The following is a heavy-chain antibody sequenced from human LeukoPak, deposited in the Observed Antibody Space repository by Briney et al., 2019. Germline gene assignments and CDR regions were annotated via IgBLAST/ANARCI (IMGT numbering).Heavy chain of an antibody. CDR1: GFTFSRYG. D-gene: IGHD3-10*02. Sequence: GGSLRLSCAASGFTFSRYGMSWVRQAPGKGLEWVSGISGSGGSTYYADSVKGRFTISRDNAKNSLYLQMNSLRAEDTAVYYCAELGITMIGGVWGKGTTVTISS. V-gene: IGHV3-23*01. CDR3: AELGITMIGGV. CDR2: ISGSGGST. J-gene: IGHJ6*04.